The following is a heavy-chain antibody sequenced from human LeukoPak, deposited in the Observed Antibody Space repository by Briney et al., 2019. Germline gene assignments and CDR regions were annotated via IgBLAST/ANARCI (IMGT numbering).Heavy chain of an antibody. CDR2: IYYSGST. J-gene: IGHJ4*02. CDR1: GGSIGSYY. V-gene: IGHV4-59*01. CDR3: ATSIEKSGYYYFDY. Sequence: SETLSLICTVSGGSIGSYYWSWIRQPPGKGLEWIGYIYYSGSTNYNPSLKSLVTMSVDTSTNQFSLKLSSVTAADTAVYYCATSIEKSGYYYFDYWGQGTLVTVSS. D-gene: IGHD5-12*01.